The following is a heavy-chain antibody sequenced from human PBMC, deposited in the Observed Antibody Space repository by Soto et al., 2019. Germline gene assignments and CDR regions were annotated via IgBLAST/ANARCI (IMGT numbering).Heavy chain of an antibody. D-gene: IGHD3-10*01. CDR2: FHYGGST. CDR3: SRSPGDWAPCDY. CDR1: GGCISSSCYY. V-gene: IGHV4-39*02. Sequence: EIMCVTCSVSGGCISSSCYYCGRIRQPPGKGLEWIGSFHYGGSTYYNPSLKSRVTISVDTSKNDFSLQLSSVTAADTAVYYCSRSPGDWAPCDYWGQGTLVTVSS. J-gene: IGHJ4*02.